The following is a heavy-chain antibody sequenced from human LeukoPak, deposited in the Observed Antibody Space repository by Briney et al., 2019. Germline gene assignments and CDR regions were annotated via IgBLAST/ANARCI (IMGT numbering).Heavy chain of an antibody. CDR3: ARATPAGGAQYFQH. Sequence: ASVNVSCMASGYTFSVYYIHWVRPAPGQGLEWMGWINPNSGGKNYAQKFQGRVTMTRGTATSTVYMELSSLISQDTAVYYCARATPAGGAQYFQHWGQGALVTVSS. CDR2: INPNSGGK. D-gene: IGHD6-13*01. J-gene: IGHJ1*01. CDR1: GYTFSVYY. V-gene: IGHV1-2*02.